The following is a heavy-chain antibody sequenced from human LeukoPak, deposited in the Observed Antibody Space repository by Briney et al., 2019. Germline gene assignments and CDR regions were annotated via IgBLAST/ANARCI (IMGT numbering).Heavy chain of an antibody. V-gene: IGHV3-21*01. CDR3: ARAARYFDWLYDY. CDR2: ISSSSSYI. J-gene: IGHJ4*02. CDR1: GFTFSSYS. D-gene: IGHD3-9*01. Sequence: GGSLRLSCAASGFTFSSYSMNWVRQAPGKGLEWVSSISSSSSYIYYADSVKGRFTISRDNAKNSLYLQMNRLRAEDTAVYYCARAARYFDWLYDYWGQGTLVTVSS.